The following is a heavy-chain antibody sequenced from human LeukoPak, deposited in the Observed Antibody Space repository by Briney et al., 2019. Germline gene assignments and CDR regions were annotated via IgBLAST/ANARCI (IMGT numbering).Heavy chain of an antibody. CDR3: ARGGSGSSDYYYGMDV. D-gene: IGHD3-10*01. V-gene: IGHV1-3*01. CDR1: GYTFTSYA. J-gene: IGHJ6*02. Sequence: GASVKVSCKASGYTFTSYAMHWVRQAPGQRLEWMGWINAGNGNTKYSQKFRGRVTITRDTSASTAYMELSSLRSEDTAVYYCARGGSGSSDYYYGMDVWGQGTTVTVSS. CDR2: INAGNGNT.